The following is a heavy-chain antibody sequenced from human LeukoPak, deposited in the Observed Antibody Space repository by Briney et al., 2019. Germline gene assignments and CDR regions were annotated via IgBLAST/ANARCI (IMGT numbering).Heavy chain of an antibody. V-gene: IGHV6-1*01. CDR3: AREQLWSGPNRFDS. Sequence: SQTLSLTCGISGDSVSSKSGGWNWIRQSPSRGLEWLGRTYYTSKWYNEYAVSMKSRITINSDSSKNQLSLHLDSVTPEDTAVYYCAREQLWSGPNRFDSWGQGTLVTVSS. CDR2: TYYTSKWYN. J-gene: IGHJ5*01. CDR1: GDSVSSKSGG. D-gene: IGHD3-10*02.